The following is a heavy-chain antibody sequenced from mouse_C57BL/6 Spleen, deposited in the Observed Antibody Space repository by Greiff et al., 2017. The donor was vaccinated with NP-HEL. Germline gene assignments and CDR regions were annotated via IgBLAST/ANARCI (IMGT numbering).Heavy chain of an antibody. D-gene: IGHD2-2*01. V-gene: IGHV1-15*01. J-gene: IGHJ1*03. Sequence: QVQLQQSGAELVRPGASVTLSCKASGYTFTDYEMHWVKQTPVHGLEWIGAIDPETGGTAYNQKFKGKAILTADKSSSTAYMELRSLTSEDSAVYYCTRYDGYLYFDVWGTGTTVTVSS. CDR2: IDPETGGT. CDR3: TRYDGYLYFDV. CDR1: GYTFTDYE.